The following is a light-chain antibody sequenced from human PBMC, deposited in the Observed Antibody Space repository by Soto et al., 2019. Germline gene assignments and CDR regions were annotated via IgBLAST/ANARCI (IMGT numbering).Light chain of an antibody. CDR3: QQLNSYPPEIT. V-gene: IGKV1-9*01. CDR2: AAS. Sequence: DIQLTQSPSFLSASVGDRVTITCRASQGISSYLAWYQQKPGKAPKLLIYAASTLQSGVPSRFSGSGCGTEFTLTISSLQPEDFATYYCQQLNSYPPEITFGQGTRLEIK. J-gene: IGKJ5*01. CDR1: QGISSY.